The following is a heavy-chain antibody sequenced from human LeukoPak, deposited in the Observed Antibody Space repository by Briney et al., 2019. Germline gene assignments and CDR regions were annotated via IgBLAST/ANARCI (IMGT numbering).Heavy chain of an antibody. V-gene: IGHV3-9*01. Sequence: GGSLRLSCAASGFTFDDYAMHWVRQAPGKGLEWVSGISWNSGSIGYADSVKGRFTISRDNAKNSLYLQMNSLRAEDTALYYCAKARGTYYGSGFDPWGQGILVTVSS. CDR1: GFTFDDYA. J-gene: IGHJ5*02. CDR2: ISWNSGSI. CDR3: AKARGTYYGSGFDP. D-gene: IGHD3-10*01.